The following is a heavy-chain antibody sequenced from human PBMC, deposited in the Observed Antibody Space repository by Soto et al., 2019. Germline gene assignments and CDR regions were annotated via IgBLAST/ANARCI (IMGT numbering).Heavy chain of an antibody. D-gene: IGHD6-19*01. CDR2: VYNSGST. CDR1: GASITTYY. CDR3: ARGFRIAVAGPSAHWFDP. V-gene: IGHV4-59*12. J-gene: IGHJ5*02. Sequence: SQTLSLTCDVSGASITTYYCSWIRQAPGKRPARIGKVYNSGSTNYNPSPKSRVTISAATSKNQFSLKLSPVTAADTAVYSCARGFRIAVAGPSAHWFDPWGQGTLVGASS.